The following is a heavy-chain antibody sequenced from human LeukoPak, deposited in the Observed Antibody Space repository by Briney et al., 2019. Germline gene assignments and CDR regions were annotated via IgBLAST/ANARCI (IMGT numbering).Heavy chain of an antibody. J-gene: IGHJ5*02. Sequence: SETLSLTCAVSGGSISSSNWWSWVRQPPGKGLGWIGEIYHSGSTNYNPSLKSRVTISVDKSKNQFSLKLSSVTAADTAVYYCASNDFWSGYGFDPWGQGTLVTVSS. CDR2: IYHSGST. D-gene: IGHD3-3*01. V-gene: IGHV4-4*02. CDR3: ASNDFWSGYGFDP. CDR1: GGSISSSNW.